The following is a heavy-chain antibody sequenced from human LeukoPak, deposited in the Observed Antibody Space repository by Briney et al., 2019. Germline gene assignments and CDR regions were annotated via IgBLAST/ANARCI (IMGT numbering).Heavy chain of an antibody. D-gene: IGHD2-2*01. V-gene: IGHV4-4*07. J-gene: IGHJ6*03. Sequence: PSETLSLTCTVSGGSISSYYWSWIGQPAGKGLEWIGRIYTSGSTNYNPSLKSRVTMSVDTSKNQFSLKLSSVTAADTAVYYCARVMAWSTSNYYYYMDVWGKGTTVTVSS. CDR3: ARVMAWSTSNYYYYMDV. CDR1: GGSISSYY. CDR2: IYTSGST.